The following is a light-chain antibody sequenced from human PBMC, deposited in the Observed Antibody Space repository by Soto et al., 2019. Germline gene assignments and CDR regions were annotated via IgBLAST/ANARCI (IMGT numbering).Light chain of an antibody. Sequence: EVVLTQSPGTLSFAPVGRATLSCRASQSVSSRLAWYQQRPGQSPRLLISGASMRASGVPVRFIGSGSGTDFTLTITSLEPEDFAVSYCQEYGGSPITFGLGKRRAIK. CDR2: GAS. J-gene: IGKJ5*01. V-gene: IGKV3-20*01. CDR3: QEYGGSPIT. CDR1: QSVSSR.